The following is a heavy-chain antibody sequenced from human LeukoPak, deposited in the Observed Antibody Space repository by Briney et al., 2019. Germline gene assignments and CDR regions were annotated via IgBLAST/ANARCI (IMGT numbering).Heavy chain of an antibody. V-gene: IGHV1-46*01. Sequence: ASVKVSCKASGYTFTSYYMHWVRQAPGQGLEWMGIINPSGGSTSYAQKFQGRVTMTRDTSTSTAYMELSSLRSEDTAVYYCATEGNYDFWSGFSRVGLYYYGMDVWGQGTTVTVSS. CDR2: INPSGGST. J-gene: IGHJ6*02. D-gene: IGHD3-3*01. CDR3: ATEGNYDFWSGFSRVGLYYYGMDV. CDR1: GYTFTSYY.